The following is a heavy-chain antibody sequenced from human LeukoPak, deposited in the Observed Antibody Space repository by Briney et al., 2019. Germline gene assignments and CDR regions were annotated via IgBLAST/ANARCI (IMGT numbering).Heavy chain of an antibody. Sequence: SVKVSCKASGGTFSSYAISWVRQAPGQGLEWMGGIIPIFGTANYAQKFQGRVTITTDESTSTAYMELSSLRSEDTAVYYCAKSLRDSSGYWDPTYYYYYYMDVWGKGTTVTVSS. CDR3: AKSLRDSSGYWDPTYYYYYYMDV. D-gene: IGHD3-22*01. CDR2: IIPIFGTA. V-gene: IGHV1-69*05. CDR1: GGTFSSYA. J-gene: IGHJ6*03.